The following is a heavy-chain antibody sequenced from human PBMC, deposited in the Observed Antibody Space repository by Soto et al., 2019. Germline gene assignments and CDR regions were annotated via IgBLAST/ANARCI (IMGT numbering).Heavy chain of an antibody. Sequence: PSETLSLTCTVSGGSISSSSWSWIRQPPGKGLEWIGYIYYSGSTNYNPSLKSRVTISVDTSKNQFSLKLSSVTAADTAVYYCARRYGSAFDFWGQGTMVTVSS. CDR3: ARRYGSAFDF. J-gene: IGHJ3*01. D-gene: IGHD3-10*01. CDR2: IYYSGST. V-gene: IGHV4-59*01. CDR1: GGSISSSS.